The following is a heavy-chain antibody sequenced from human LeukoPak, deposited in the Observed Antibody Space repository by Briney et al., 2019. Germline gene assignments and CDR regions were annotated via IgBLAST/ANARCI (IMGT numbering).Heavy chain of an antibody. J-gene: IGHJ4*02. D-gene: IGHD2-15*01. CDR2: IVVGSGNT. CDR3: AADQVARDLKFDY. Sequence: GTSVKVSCKASGFTFTSSAMQWVRQARGQRLEWIGWIVVGSGNTNYAQKFQERVTITRDMSTSTAYMELSSLRSEDTAVYYCAADQVARDLKFDYWGQGTLVTVSS. CDR1: GFTFTSSA. V-gene: IGHV1-58*02.